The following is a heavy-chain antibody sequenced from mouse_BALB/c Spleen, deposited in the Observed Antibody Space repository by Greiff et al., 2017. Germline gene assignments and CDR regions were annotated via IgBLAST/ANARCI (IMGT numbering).Heavy chain of an antibody. CDR3: AREGNGPFAY. V-gene: IGHV1-77*01. Sequence: QVQLQQSGPELVKPGASVKMSCKASGYTFTDYVISWVKQRTGQGLEWIGEIYPGSGSTYYNEKFKGKATLTADKSSNTAYMQLSSLTSEDSAVYFCAREGNGPFAYWGQGTLVTVSA. CDR2: IYPGSGST. J-gene: IGHJ3*01. D-gene: IGHD1-2*01. CDR1: GYTFTDYV.